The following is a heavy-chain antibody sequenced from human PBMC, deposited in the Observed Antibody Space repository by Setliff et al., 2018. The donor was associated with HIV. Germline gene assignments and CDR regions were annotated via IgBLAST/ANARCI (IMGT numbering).Heavy chain of an antibody. CDR1: GYTFTGYY. D-gene: IGHD2-8*02. Sequence: ASVKVSCKGSGYTFTGYYVHWVRLAPGQGLEWMGWINPNVGGTTYVQKFQGRVTMTRDTSISTAYMELSRLTSDDTALYYCAREADYSDTGGQYRYWGQGTLVTVSS. CDR2: INPNVGGT. CDR3: AREADYSDTGGQYRY. V-gene: IGHV1-2*02. J-gene: IGHJ4*02.